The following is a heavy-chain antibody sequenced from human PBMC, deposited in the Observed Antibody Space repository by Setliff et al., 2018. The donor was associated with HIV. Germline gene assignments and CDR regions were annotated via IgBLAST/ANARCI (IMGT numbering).Heavy chain of an antibody. D-gene: IGHD3-22*01. V-gene: IGHV3-23*01. CDR2: IGGLGSNSKT. J-gene: IGHJ4*02. CDR3: ARRYYPDSSGYYFDS. Sequence: GESLKISCEASGFTFIAYAMSWVRQAPGKGLEWVSTIGGLGSNSKTDYADSVKGRFAISRDNSKNVLYVQMDSLRAEDTAVYYCARRYYPDSSGYYFDSWGQGTLVTVS. CDR1: GFTFIAYA.